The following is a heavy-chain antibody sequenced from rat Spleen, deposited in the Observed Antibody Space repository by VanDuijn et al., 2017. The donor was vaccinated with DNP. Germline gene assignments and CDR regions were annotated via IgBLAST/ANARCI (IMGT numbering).Heavy chain of an antibody. Sequence: EVQLVESGGGLVQPGGSMKLSCAASGFTFSNYDMAWVRQAPTKGLEWVASISTSGGSTSYRDSVKGRFTISRDNAKSTLYLQMDSLRSEDTATYYCTTAGALYWGQGVMVTVSS. CDR3: TTAGALY. CDR2: ISTSGGST. CDR1: GFTFSNYD. D-gene: IGHD1-11*01. J-gene: IGHJ2*01. V-gene: IGHV5-27*01.